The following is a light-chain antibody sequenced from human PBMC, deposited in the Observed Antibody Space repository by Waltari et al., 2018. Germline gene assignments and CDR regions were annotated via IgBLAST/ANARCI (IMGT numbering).Light chain of an antibody. CDR1: SSNIGSNY. CDR2: RND. Sequence: QSVLTQPPSASGTPGQRVTSSCSGSSSNIGSNYVYWYQQLPGTAPKLLIYRNDQRPSGVPDRFSGSKSGTSASLAISGLRSEDEANYYCAAWDDSLREVFGGGTRLTVL. V-gene: IGLV1-47*01. CDR3: AAWDDSLREV. J-gene: IGLJ3*02.